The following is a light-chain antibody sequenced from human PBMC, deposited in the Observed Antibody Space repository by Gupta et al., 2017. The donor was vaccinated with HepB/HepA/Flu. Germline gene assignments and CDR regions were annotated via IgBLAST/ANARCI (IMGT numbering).Light chain of an antibody. Sequence: QSALPPPASVSGSPGQSITISCTGTSTDVGNYNLVSWYQQRPGEVPKVIIYEVTERPSGLSTRFSGSKSGNTASLTISVLQPDDEADYYCCSYAGGLHVFGTGTKVSVL. CDR3: CSYAGGLHV. J-gene: IGLJ1*01. CDR2: EVT. V-gene: IGLV2-23*02. CDR1: STDVGNYNL.